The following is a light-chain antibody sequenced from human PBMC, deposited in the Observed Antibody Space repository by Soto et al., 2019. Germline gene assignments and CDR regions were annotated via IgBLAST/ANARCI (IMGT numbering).Light chain of an antibody. CDR2: SNN. CDR1: NSNIGTNS. J-gene: IGLJ3*02. Sequence: QSVLTQPPSASGTPGQRVTISCSGSNSNIGTNSMNWYQQLPGTAPKLLIHSNNQPPSGVPDRFSGSKSGTSASLAISGLQSEDEADYYCAAWDGSLNGWVFGGGTKLTVL. CDR3: AAWDGSLNGWV. V-gene: IGLV1-44*01.